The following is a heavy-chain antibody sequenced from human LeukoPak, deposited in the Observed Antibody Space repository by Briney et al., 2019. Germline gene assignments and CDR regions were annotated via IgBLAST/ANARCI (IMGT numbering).Heavy chain of an antibody. CDR1: GVTFNTYL. CDR3: AKGRVGATFCDS. J-gene: IGHJ4*02. Sequence: GGSLRLSCAASGVTFNTYLMHWVRQAPGKGLVWVSRINSDGSSTSYADSVKGRFTISRDNAKSTHYLQMNSLGAEDTAVYYCAKGRVGATFCDSWGQGTLVTVSS. CDR2: INSDGSST. D-gene: IGHD1-26*01. V-gene: IGHV3-74*01.